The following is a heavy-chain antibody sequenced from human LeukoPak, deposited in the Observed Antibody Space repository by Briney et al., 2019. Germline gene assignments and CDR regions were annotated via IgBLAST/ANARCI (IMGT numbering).Heavy chain of an antibody. CDR1: GYTFTGYY. J-gene: IGHJ4*02. CDR2: INPNSGGT. D-gene: IGHD1-1*01. V-gene: IGHV1-2*04. CDR3: ARDHPTQRNGEQQGYFDY. Sequence: ASVKVSCKASGYTFTGYYMHWVRQAPGQGLEWMGWINPNSGGTNYARKFQGWVTMTRDTSASTVYMELSSLRSEDTAVYYCARDHPTQRNGEQQGYFDYWGQGTLVTVSS.